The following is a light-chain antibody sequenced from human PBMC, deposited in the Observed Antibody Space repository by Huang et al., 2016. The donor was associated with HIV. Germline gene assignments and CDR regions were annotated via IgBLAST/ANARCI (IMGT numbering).Light chain of an antibody. Sequence: EIVMTQSPATLSASPGERATLSCRVSQSVGSNLAWYQQKPGQTPRLLIYGASTRATDIPDRFSGSGSGTDFTLTISSLQSEDFAVYFCQQYNNWPLPWTFGQGTKVEI. V-gene: IGKV3D-15*01. J-gene: IGKJ1*01. CDR2: GAS. CDR1: QSVGSN. CDR3: QQYNNWPLPWT.